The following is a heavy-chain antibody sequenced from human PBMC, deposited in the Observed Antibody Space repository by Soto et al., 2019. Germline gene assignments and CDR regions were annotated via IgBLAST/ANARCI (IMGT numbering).Heavy chain of an antibody. Sequence: PSETLSLTCTASGGSISNSYWSWIRQSPEKGLEWIGYIYSSGSTNYNPSLKSRVTISVDTSKNQFSLKLSSLTAADTAVYYCARAKTTVTTLWYFDLWGRGTLVTVSS. CDR1: GGSISNSY. CDR2: IYSSGST. D-gene: IGHD4-17*01. V-gene: IGHV4-59*12. J-gene: IGHJ2*01. CDR3: ARAKTTVTTLWYFDL.